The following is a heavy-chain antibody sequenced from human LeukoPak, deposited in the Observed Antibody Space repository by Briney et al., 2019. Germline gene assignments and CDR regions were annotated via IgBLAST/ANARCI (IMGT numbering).Heavy chain of an antibody. CDR1: GGSFSGYY. CDR2: INHSGST. Sequence: AETLSLTCAVYGGSFSGYYRSWIRQPPGKGLEWIGEINHSGSTNYNPSLKSRVTISVDTSKNQFSLKLSSVTAADTAVYYCAREDYSSGWYLVVGYWGQGTLVTVSS. CDR3: AREDYSSGWYLVVGY. J-gene: IGHJ4*02. D-gene: IGHD6-19*01. V-gene: IGHV4-34*01.